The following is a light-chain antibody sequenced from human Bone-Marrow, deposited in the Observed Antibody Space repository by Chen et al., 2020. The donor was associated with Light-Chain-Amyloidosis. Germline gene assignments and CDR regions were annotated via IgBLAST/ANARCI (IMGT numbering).Light chain of an antibody. Sequence: QSLMTQPPSVSGAPGQTVTISCTGTITNGGSGYDVQWYQQLPGTAPKLLIYGNRNRPSGVPDRFSGSKSGTSASLTITGLQTEDEADYHCQSYDNTLNGWVFGGGTKLTVL. CDR1: ITNGGSGYD. CDR2: GNR. CDR3: QSYDNTLNGWV. V-gene: IGLV1-40*01. J-gene: IGLJ2*01.